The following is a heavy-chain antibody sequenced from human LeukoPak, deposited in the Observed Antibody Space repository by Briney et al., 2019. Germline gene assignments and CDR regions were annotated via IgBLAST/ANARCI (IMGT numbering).Heavy chain of an antibody. CDR2: ISSSSSYI. D-gene: IGHD3-22*01. J-gene: IGHJ3*02. Sequence: GGSLRLSCAASGFTFSSYSMNWVRQAPGKGLEWVSSISSSSSYIYYADSVKGRFTISRDNSKNTLYLQMNSLRAEDTAVYYCARETTMIVVVTNAFDIWGQGTMVTVSS. V-gene: IGHV3-21*04. CDR1: GFTFSSYS. CDR3: ARETTMIVVVTNAFDI.